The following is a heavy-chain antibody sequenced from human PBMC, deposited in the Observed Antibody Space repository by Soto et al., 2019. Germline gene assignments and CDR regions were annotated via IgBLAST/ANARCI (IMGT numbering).Heavy chain of an antibody. V-gene: IGHV1-18*01. CDR1: GYTFTSYG. D-gene: IGHD3-16*01. CDR3: ARSWVTGKGGMDV. Sequence: QVQLVQSGGEVKKPGASVKVSCKASGYTFTSYGFSWVRQAPGQGLEWMGWINGYTGNTHYAQKFQGRATMTIDTSTSTAYMELWTLISDDTAVYYFARSWVTGKGGMDVWGQGTTVTVSS. CDR2: INGYTGNT. J-gene: IGHJ6*02.